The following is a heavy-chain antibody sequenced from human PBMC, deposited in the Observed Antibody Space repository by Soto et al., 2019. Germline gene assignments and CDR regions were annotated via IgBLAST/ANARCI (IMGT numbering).Heavy chain of an antibody. CDR3: ATQPSDCSGGSCYNDY. Sequence: SVKVSCKASGGTFSSYTISWVRQAPGQGLEWMGRIIPILGIANYAQKFQGRVTITADKSTSTAYMELSSLRSEDTAVYYCATQPSDCSGGSCYNDYWGQGTLVTVSS. D-gene: IGHD2-15*01. CDR1: GGTFSSYT. V-gene: IGHV1-69*02. CDR2: IIPILGIA. J-gene: IGHJ4*02.